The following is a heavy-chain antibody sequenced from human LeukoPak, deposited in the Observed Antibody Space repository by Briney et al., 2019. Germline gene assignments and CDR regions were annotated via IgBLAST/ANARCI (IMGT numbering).Heavy chain of an antibody. Sequence: GGSLRLSCAASGFTFSSDGMHWVRQAPGKGLEWVAVIWYDGSNKYYADSVKGRFTISRDNSKNTLYLQMNSLRAEDTAVYYCARDEKVVPDYYYYGMDVWGQGTTVTVSS. D-gene: IGHD2-15*01. J-gene: IGHJ6*02. CDR2: IWYDGSNK. CDR1: GFTFSSDG. CDR3: ARDEKVVPDYYYYGMDV. V-gene: IGHV3-33*01.